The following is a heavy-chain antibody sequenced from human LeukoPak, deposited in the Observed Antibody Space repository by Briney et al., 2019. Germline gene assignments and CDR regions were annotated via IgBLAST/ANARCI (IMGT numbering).Heavy chain of an antibody. CDR2: IIPIFGTA. CDR3: ARAVAGTGGWFDP. V-gene: IGHV1-69*01. J-gene: IGHJ5*02. CDR1: GGTFSSYA. Sequence: GSSVKVSCKASGGTFSSYAISWVRQAPGQGLEWMGGIIPIFGTANYAQKFQGRVTITADESTSTAYMELSSLRSDDTAVYYCARAVAGTGGWFDPWGQGTLVTVSS. D-gene: IGHD6-19*01.